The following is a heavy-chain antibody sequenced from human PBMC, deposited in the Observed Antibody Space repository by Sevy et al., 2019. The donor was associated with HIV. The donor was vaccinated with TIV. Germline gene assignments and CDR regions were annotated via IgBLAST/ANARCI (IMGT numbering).Heavy chain of an antibody. CDR2: FDPEDAET. D-gene: IGHD3-22*01. CDR1: GYTLTELS. J-gene: IGHJ4*02. CDR3: ATMEYFYDSSAYLSGDY. Sequence: ASVKVSCKVSGYTLTELSMHWVRQAPGKGLEWMGGFDPEDAETIYSQKFQGRVTMTEDTSTDTAYMELSSLRSEDTAVYYCATMEYFYDSSAYLSGDYWGQGTLVTVSS. V-gene: IGHV1-24*01.